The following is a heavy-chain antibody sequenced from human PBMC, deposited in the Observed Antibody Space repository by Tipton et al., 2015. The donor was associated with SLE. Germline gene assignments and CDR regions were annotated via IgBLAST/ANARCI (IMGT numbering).Heavy chain of an antibody. Sequence: TLSLTCTVSGGSISSGGYYWSWIRQHPGKGLEWIGYIYYSGSTYYNPSLKSRVTISVDTSKNQFSMKLSSVTAADTAVCYCAGQFSSDAFDIWGHRSMLTVSS. V-gene: IGHV4-31*03. J-gene: IGHJ3*02. CDR2: IYYSGST. CDR1: GGSISSGGYY. D-gene: IGHD5-24*01. CDR3: AGQFSSDAFDI.